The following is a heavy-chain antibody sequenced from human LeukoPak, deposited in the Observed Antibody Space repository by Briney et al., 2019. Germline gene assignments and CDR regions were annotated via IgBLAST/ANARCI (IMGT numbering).Heavy chain of an antibody. CDR3: ARHGYWSSTSCYGYVDY. Sequence: PGGSLRLSCAASGFTFSSYSMNWVRQAPGKGLEWVSSISSSSSYIYYADSVKGRFTISRDNAKNSLYLQMNSLRAEDTAVYYCARHGYWSSTSCYGYVDYWGQGTLVTVSS. J-gene: IGHJ4*02. CDR1: GFTFSSYS. CDR2: ISSSSSYI. V-gene: IGHV3-21*01. D-gene: IGHD2-2*01.